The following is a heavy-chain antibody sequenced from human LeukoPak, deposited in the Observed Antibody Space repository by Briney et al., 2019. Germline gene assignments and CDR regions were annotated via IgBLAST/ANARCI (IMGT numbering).Heavy chain of an antibody. CDR3: VSPRGFSYGFLVY. D-gene: IGHD5-18*01. CDR2: IYYSQST. J-gene: IGHJ4*02. CDR1: LGFPSSISAQ. Sequence: SESLSLTCTVSLGFPSSISAQWGWIPQPRGRGLEWIGRIYYSQSTYYKPSLKSRVTISADTSKNQFSLTLGSVSATDTAVYYCVSPRGFSYGFLVYWGQGTLVSVSS. V-gene: IGHV4-39*01.